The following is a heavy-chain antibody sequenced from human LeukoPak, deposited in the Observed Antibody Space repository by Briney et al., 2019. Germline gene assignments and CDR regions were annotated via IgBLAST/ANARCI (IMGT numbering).Heavy chain of an antibody. Sequence: GGPLRLSCAASRFTLCLYGIHWVREAPGKGREWVTLISYDGSHILYPVSVRGRFTISRDNSKNTLSLQMDRLRAEDTAVYYCAKSQQSGSYHPPGYWGQGTLVTVSS. CDR1: RFTLCLYG. V-gene: IGHV3-30*18. CDR3: AKSQQSGSYHPPGY. CDR2: ISYDGSHI. D-gene: IGHD3-10*01. J-gene: IGHJ4*02.